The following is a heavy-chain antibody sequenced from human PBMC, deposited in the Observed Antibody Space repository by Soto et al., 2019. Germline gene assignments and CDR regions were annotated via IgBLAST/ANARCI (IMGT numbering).Heavy chain of an antibody. CDR3: AAPGEVVLADRYYFDY. CDR1: GGTFSSYS. Sequence: QVQLVQSGAEVKKPGSSVKVSCKASGGTFSSYSISWVRQAPGQGLEWMGGIIPIFGTANYAQKFHGRVTITADESTRTAYMELSSLRSEDTAVYYCAAPGEVVLADRYYFDYWGQGTLVTVSS. D-gene: IGHD2-21*01. J-gene: IGHJ4*02. V-gene: IGHV1-69*01. CDR2: IIPIFGTA.